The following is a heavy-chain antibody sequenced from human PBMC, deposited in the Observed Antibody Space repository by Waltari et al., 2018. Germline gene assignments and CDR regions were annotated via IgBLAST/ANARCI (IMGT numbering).Heavy chain of an antibody. J-gene: IGHJ4*02. Sequence: QLQLQESGPGLVKPSETLSLTCTVSGGSISSSSYYWGWIRQPPGKGLEWIGSIYYSGSTYYNPSLKSRVTISVDTSKNQFSLKLSSVTAADTAVYYCARESWGIAAPPYFDYWGQGTLVTVSS. CDR1: GGSISSSSYY. CDR2: IYYSGST. D-gene: IGHD6-13*01. CDR3: ARESWGIAAPPYFDY. V-gene: IGHV4-39*07.